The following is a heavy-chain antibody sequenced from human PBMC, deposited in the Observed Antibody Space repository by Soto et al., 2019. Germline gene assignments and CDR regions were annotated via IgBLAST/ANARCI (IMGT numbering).Heavy chain of an antibody. V-gene: IGHV3-74*01. D-gene: IGHD3-16*01. CDR1: GFTFSSYW. CDR2: ISSDGSYT. J-gene: IGHJ3*01. Sequence: PGGSLRLSCAASGFTFSSYWMHWVRQAPGKGLVWVSRISSDGSYTNYADSVKGRFTISRDNAKNTLYLQMNSLRAEDTAVYYCAREHSEYVDFDFWGQGTMVTVSS. CDR3: AREHSEYVDFDF.